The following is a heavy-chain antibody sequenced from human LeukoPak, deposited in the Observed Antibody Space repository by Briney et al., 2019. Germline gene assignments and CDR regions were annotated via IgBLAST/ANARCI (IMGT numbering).Heavy chain of an antibody. V-gene: IGHV4-34*01. CDR1: GVSFSGYY. D-gene: IGHD2-15*01. CDR3: ASRYCSGGSCYWFDY. J-gene: IGHJ4*02. CDR2: INHSGST. Sequence: SETLSLTCAVYGVSFSGYYWSWIRQPPGKGLEWIGEINHSGSTNYNPSLKSRVTISVDTSKNQFSLKLSSVTAADTAVYYCASRYCSGGSCYWFDYWGQGTLVTVSS.